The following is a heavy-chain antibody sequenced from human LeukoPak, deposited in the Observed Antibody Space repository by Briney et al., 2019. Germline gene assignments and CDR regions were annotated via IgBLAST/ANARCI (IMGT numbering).Heavy chain of an antibody. Sequence: GGSLRLSCAASGLSFSTYAMSWVRQAPGKGLEWVSPISSSGHSTYYADSVKGRFTISRDNSKNTLYLQMNSLRVEDTAVYYCAKGGFSYGYVDYWGQGTLVTVSS. CDR2: ISSSGHST. V-gene: IGHV3-23*01. J-gene: IGHJ4*02. D-gene: IGHD5-18*01. CDR3: AKGGFSYGYVDY. CDR1: GLSFSTYA.